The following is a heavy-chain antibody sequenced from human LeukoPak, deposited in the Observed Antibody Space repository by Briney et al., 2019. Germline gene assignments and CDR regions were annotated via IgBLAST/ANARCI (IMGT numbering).Heavy chain of an antibody. D-gene: IGHD6-13*01. Sequence: PGGSLRLSCAASGFTFSSYWMSWVRQAPGKGLEWVSGITWNSGDIDYADSVKGRFIISRDNAKNSLFLQMNSLRPEDTALYYCAKAFSSTWYWYFDLWGRGTLVTVSS. CDR2: ITWNSGDI. J-gene: IGHJ2*01. CDR3: AKAFSSTWYWYFDL. CDR1: GFTFSSYW. V-gene: IGHV3-9*01.